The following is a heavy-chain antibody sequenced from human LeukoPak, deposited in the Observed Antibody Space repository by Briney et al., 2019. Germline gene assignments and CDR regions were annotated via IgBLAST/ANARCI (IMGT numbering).Heavy chain of an antibody. CDR2: IYYSGST. J-gene: IGHJ5*02. Sequence: SETLSLTCTVSGGSISSYYWSWIRQPPGKGLEWIGYIYYSGSTNYNPSLKSRVTISVDTSKNQFSLKLSSVTAADTAVYYCARRVDGRLRRNWFDPWGQGTLVTVSS. V-gene: IGHV4-59*08. CDR3: ARRVDGRLRRNWFDP. D-gene: IGHD2-15*01. CDR1: GGSISSYY.